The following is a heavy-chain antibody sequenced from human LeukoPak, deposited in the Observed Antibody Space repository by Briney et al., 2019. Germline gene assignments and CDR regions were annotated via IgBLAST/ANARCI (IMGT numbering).Heavy chain of an antibody. CDR2: IYASGST. CDR1: GGSISSGSYY. CDR3: ARSRYYYGLGSYWEAGGWFDP. D-gene: IGHD3-10*01. J-gene: IGHJ5*02. V-gene: IGHV4-61*02. Sequence: PSQTLSLTYTASGGSISSGSYYWSWIRQPAGKGLEWIGRIYASGSTNYNPSLKSRVTVSVDTSKNQFSLKLSSVTAADTAVYYCARSRYYYGLGSYWEAGGWFDPWGQGTLVTVSS.